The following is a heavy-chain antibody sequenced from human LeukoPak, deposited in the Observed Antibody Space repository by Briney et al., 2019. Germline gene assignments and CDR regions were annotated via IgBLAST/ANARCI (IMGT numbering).Heavy chain of an antibody. CDR1: GFTVSSNY. V-gene: IGHV3-53*01. CDR3: ARGRYYYDSSGYPLYYFDY. J-gene: IGHJ4*02. CDR2: IYSGGST. Sequence: GGSLRLSCAASGFTVSSNYMNWVRQAPGKGLEWVSVIYSGGSTYYADSVKGRFTISRDNSKNTLYLQMNSLRAEDTAVYYCARGRYYYDSSGYPLYYFDYWGQGTLVTVSS. D-gene: IGHD3-22*01.